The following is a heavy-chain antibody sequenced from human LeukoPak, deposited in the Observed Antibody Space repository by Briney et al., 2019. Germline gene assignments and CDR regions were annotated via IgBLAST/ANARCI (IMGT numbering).Heavy chain of an antibody. CDR1: GGSFSGYY. J-gene: IGHJ6*02. V-gene: IGHV4-34*01. CDR2: INHSGST. D-gene: IGHD3-3*01. CDR3: ARSPADYDFWSGYYLPYYYGMDV. Sequence: PSETLSLTCAVYGGSFSGYYWSWIRQPPGKGLEWIGEINHSGSTYYNPSLKSRVTISVDTSKNQFSLKLSSVTAADTAVYYCARSPADYDFWSGYYLPYYYGMDVWGQGTTVTVSS.